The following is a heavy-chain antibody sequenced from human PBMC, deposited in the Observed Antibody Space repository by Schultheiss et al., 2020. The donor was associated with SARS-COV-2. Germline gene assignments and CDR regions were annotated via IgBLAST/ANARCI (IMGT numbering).Heavy chain of an antibody. J-gene: IGHJ6*02. CDR2: IRSKAYGGTT. CDR3: ARDPFPEYGSYYYGMDV. CDR1: GFTFDDYG. V-gene: IGHV3-49*04. Sequence: GGSLRLSCAASGFTFDDYGMSWVRQAPGKGLGWVGFIRSKAYGGTTEYAASVKGRFTISRDDSKNIAYLQMNSLKTEDTAVYYCARDPFPEYGSYYYGMDVWGQGTTVTVSS. D-gene: IGHD4-17*01.